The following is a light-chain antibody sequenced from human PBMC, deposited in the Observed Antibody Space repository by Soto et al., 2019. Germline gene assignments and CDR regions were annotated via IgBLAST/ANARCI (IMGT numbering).Light chain of an antibody. CDR3: QQRSTSFT. Sequence: EIVLTQSPATLSLSPGERATLSCRASQSVSSYLAWYQQKPGQAPRLLIYDASNRATGIPARFSGSGSGTDFTLTISSLEPEDFAVYYCQQRSTSFTFGPGTKVVIK. CDR2: DAS. V-gene: IGKV3-11*01. CDR1: QSVSSY. J-gene: IGKJ3*01.